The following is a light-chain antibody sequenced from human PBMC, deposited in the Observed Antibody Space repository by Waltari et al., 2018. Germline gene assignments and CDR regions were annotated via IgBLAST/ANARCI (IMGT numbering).Light chain of an antibody. Sequence: VIWMTQSPPLLSASTGDRVTITCRVSQDISGSLAWYQQKPGKAHDLLIFATSTLQRGVPSRFSGGESGTDFTLTITYLQSEDFATYFCQQYYTFPYTFGQGTKLEI. J-gene: IGKJ2*01. V-gene: IGKV1D-8*01. CDR3: QQYYTFPYT. CDR1: QDISGS. CDR2: ATS.